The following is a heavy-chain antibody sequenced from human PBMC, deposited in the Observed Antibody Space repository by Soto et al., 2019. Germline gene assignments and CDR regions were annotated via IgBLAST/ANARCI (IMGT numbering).Heavy chain of an antibody. J-gene: IGHJ4*02. Sequence: QVQLRESGPGLVKPSQTLSLTCTVSGGSISNDNYYWTWIRQHPGKGLEWIGYSYYSGSTYYNPSLKSRFSISVDTSKNKFSLKLSSVTAADTAVYYCVATTVTTISLDYWGQGTLVTVSS. D-gene: IGHD4-17*01. CDR2: SYYSGST. V-gene: IGHV4-31*03. CDR3: VATTVTTISLDY. CDR1: GGSISNDNYY.